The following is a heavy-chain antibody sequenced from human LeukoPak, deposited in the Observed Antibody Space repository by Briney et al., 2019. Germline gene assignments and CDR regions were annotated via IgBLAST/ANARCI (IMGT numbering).Heavy chain of an antibody. V-gene: IGHV3-11*01. D-gene: IGHD6-19*01. J-gene: IGHJ4*02. CDR2: IGSSDSMI. Sequence: PGGSLRLSCAVSGFNVNDYYISWIRQAPGKGLEWVSDIGSSDSMIAYGDSVRGRFTISRDFASNSLYLQMNSLRVEDTAVYYCAREIVAGAFDSWGQGTLVTVSP. CDR3: AREIVAGAFDS. CDR1: GFNVNDYY.